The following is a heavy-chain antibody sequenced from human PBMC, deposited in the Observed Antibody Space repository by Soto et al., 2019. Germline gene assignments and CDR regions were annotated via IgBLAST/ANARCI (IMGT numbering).Heavy chain of an antibody. CDR2: IVVGSGST. CDR3: AADSPATGYCSGGSCPSYYYYYMDV. CDR1: GFTFTSTA. J-gene: IGHJ6*03. Sequence: SVKVSCKASGFTFTSTAMQWVRQARGQRLEWIGWIVVGSGSTNYAQKFQERVTITRDMSTSTAYMELSSLRSEDMAVYYCAADSPATGYCSGGSCPSYYYYYMDVWGKGTTVTVSS. D-gene: IGHD2-15*01. V-gene: IGHV1-58*02.